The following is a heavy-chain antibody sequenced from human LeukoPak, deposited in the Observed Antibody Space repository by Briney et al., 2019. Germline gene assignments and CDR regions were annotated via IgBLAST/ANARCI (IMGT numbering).Heavy chain of an antibody. J-gene: IGHJ4*02. V-gene: IGHV1-69*13. Sequence: GASVKVSCKASGGTFSSYAISWVRQAPGQGLEWMGGIIPFFGTANYAQKFQGRVTITADESTSTAYMELSSLRSEDTAVYYCARVGRVVGQPVFDYWGQGTLVTVSS. CDR1: GGTFSSYA. CDR2: IIPFFGTA. D-gene: IGHD2-15*01. CDR3: ARVGRVVGQPVFDY.